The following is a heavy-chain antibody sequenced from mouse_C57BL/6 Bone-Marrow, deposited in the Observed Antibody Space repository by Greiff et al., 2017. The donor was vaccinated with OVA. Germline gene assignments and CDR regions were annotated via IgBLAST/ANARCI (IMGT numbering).Heavy chain of an antibody. CDR3: AIIYYDKRDAMDY. Sequence: QVQLKESGPELVKPGASVKISCKASGYAFSSSWMNWVKQRPGKGLEWIGRIYPGDGDTNYNGKFKGKATLTADKSSSTAYMQLSSLTSEDSAVYFCAIIYYDKRDAMDYWGQGTSVTVSS. CDR1: GYAFSSSW. J-gene: IGHJ4*01. D-gene: IGHD2-4*01. CDR2: IYPGDGDT. V-gene: IGHV1-82*01.